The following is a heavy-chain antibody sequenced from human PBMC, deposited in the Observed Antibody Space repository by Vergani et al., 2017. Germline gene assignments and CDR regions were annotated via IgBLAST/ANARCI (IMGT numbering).Heavy chain of an antibody. Sequence: EVQLVQSGAEVKKPGESLKISCEGSGYTFTDYWVGWVRQKPGKGLEWMGVVYARDSITRYSLSFEGQVTISADKSINTAYLEWDSLRASDSAMYYCARHRVLGHNVGYADFWGQGTLVTVSS. D-gene: IGHD2-8*01. CDR1: GYTFTDYW. V-gene: IGHV5-51*01. CDR3: ARHRVLGHNVGYADF. J-gene: IGHJ4*02. CDR2: VYARDSIT.